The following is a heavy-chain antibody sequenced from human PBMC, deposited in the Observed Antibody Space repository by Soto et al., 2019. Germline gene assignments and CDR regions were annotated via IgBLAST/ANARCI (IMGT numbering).Heavy chain of an antibody. D-gene: IGHD3-3*01. CDR2: INPSGGST. Sequence: ASVKVSCKASGYTFTSYYMHWVLQAPGQGLEWMGIINPSGGSTSYAQKFQGRVTMTRDTSTSTVYMELSSLRSEDTAVYYCARDEYYDFWSGYYYFGYWGQGTLVTVSS. J-gene: IGHJ4*02. CDR1: GYTFTSYY. V-gene: IGHV1-46*03. CDR3: ARDEYYDFWSGYYYFGY.